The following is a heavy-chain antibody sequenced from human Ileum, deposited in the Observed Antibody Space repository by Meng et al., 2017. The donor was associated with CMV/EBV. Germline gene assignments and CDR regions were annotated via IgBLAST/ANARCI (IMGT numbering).Heavy chain of an antibody. CDR3: AKYSGPSRWFDP. CDR1: GASITNDDYY. V-gene: IGHV4-30-4*01. J-gene: IGHJ5*02. D-gene: IGHD5-12*01. CDR2: IYYNGIT. Sequence: QVQLQESGPGLVKPSQTLSLTCTVSGASITNDDYYWSWIRQPPGKGLEWIGYIYYNGITYYNPSLKSRIAILVDTSKSQFSLIVSSVTAADTAVYYCAKYSGPSRWFDPWGQGTLVTVSS.